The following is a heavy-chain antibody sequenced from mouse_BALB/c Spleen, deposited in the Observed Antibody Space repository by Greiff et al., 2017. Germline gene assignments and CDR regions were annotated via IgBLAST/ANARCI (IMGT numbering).Heavy chain of an antibody. V-gene: IGHV3-8*02. J-gene: IGHJ4*01. CDR1: GDSITSGY. CDR2: ISYSGST. D-gene: IGHD1-1*01. CDR3: AYGSSLYYAMDY. Sequence: EVQRVESGPSLVKPSQTLSLTCSVTGDSITSGYWNWIRKFPGNKLEYMGYISYSGSTYYNPSLKSRISITRDTSKNQYYLQLNSVTTEDTATYYCAYGSSLYYAMDYWGQGTSVTVSS.